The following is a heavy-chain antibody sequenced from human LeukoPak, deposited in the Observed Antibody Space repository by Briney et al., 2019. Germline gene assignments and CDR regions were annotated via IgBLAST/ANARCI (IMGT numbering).Heavy chain of an antibody. CDR2: ISGGGGYT. CDR3: VRVGGAMYDDYTPFDY. J-gene: IGHJ4*02. Sequence: GGPLRLSCAASGFIFSNYAMNWVRQAPGQGLEWVSVISGGGGYTNYADSVKGRFTISRDNSKNTLYLQMNSLRAEDTAVYYCVRVGGAMYDDYTPFDYWAQGTRVGVS. V-gene: IGHV3-23*01. CDR1: GFIFSNYA. D-gene: IGHD4-17*01.